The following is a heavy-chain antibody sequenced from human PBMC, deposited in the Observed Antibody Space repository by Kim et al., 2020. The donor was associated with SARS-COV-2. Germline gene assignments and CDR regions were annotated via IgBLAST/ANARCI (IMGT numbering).Heavy chain of an antibody. Sequence: GGSLRLSCAASGFTFSSYWMSWVRQAPGKGLEWVANIKQDGSEKYYVDSVKGRFTISRDNAKNSLYLQMNSLRAEDTAVYYCAREGGGNQGDCSSTSCFDYYYYGMDVWGQGTTVTVSS. D-gene: IGHD2-2*01. V-gene: IGHV3-7*01. CDR3: AREGGGNQGDCSSTSCFDYYYYGMDV. CDR2: IKQDGSEK. J-gene: IGHJ6*02. CDR1: GFTFSSYW.